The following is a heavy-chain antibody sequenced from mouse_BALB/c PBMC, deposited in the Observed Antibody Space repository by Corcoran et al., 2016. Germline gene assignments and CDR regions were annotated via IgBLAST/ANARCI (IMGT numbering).Heavy chain of an antibody. J-gene: IGHJ1*01. CDR3: ARAYGNYSYWYFDV. Sequence: EVQLQQSGAELVRPGALVKLSCKASGFNIKDYYMHWVKQRPEQGLEWIGWIDPENGNTIYDPKFQGKASITADTSSNTAYLQLSSLTSEDTAVYYCARAYGNYSYWYFDVWGAGTTVTVSS. V-gene: IGHV14-1*02. CDR2: IDPENGNT. D-gene: IGHD2-1*01. CDR1: GFNIKDYY.